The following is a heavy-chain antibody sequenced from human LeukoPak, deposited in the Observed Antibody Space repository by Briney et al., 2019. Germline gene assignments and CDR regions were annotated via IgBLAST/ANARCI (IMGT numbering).Heavy chain of an antibody. CDR3: ARGTCGGDCYSMGYYFDY. CDR1: GYTFTSYG. D-gene: IGHD2-21*02. J-gene: IGHJ4*02. Sequence: ASVKLSCKASGYTFTSYGISWVRQAPGQGLEWMGWISAYNGNTNYAQKLQGRVTMTTDTSTSTAYMELRSLRSDDTAVYYCARGTCGGDCYSMGYYFDYWGQGTLVTVSS. V-gene: IGHV1-18*01. CDR2: ISAYNGNT.